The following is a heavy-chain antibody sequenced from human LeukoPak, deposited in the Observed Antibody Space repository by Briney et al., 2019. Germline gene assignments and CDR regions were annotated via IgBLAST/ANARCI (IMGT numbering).Heavy chain of an antibody. Sequence: ASVKVSCKASGYTFTSYYMHWVRQAPGQGLEWMRIINPSGGSTSYAQKFQGRVTMTRDTSTSTVYMELSSLRSEDTAVYYCARERVGIAAVPLIDYYYGMDVWGQGTTVTVSS. J-gene: IGHJ6*02. D-gene: IGHD6-13*01. CDR2: INPSGGST. CDR3: ARERVGIAAVPLIDYYYGMDV. CDR1: GYTFTSYY. V-gene: IGHV1-46*01.